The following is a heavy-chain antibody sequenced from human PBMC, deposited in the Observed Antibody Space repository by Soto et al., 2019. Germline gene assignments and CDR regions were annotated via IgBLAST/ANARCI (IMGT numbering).Heavy chain of an antibody. Sequence: SGPTLVNLTQALTLTCTFAGFSLSTGGVGVGWIRQPAGKALEWLGLIYCDDDKGYSPSLKSRLTITKDTSKNQVSLTMTNMDPLDAASSVFAQKETQLLLNDFGYWSQGTLVT. CDR1: GFSLSTGGVG. D-gene: IGHD6-19*01. CDR2: IYCDDDK. J-gene: IGHJ4*01. CDR3: AQKETQLLLNDFGY. V-gene: IGHV2-5*02.